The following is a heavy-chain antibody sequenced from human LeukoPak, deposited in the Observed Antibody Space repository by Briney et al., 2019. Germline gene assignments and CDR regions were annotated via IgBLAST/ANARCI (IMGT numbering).Heavy chain of an antibody. J-gene: IGHJ4*02. D-gene: IGHD4-23*01. CDR3: ARDGQQNQDYIGNSFQALMWDY. Sequence: GGSLRLSCAASGFTFSSYAMSWVRQAPGKGLEWVSAISSSGSTIYYADSVKGRFTMSRDNAKKSLYLQMNSLRAEDTAVYYCARDGQQNQDYIGNSFQALMWDYWGQGTLVTVSS. CDR2: ISSSGSTI. CDR1: GFTFSSYA. V-gene: IGHV3-48*03.